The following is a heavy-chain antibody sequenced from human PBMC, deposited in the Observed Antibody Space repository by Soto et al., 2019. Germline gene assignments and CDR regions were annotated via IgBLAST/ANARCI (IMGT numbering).Heavy chain of an antibody. CDR3: EQRLIAARSPFDY. V-gene: IGHV3-23*01. Sequence: GGSLRLSCAASGFTFSSYAMSWVRQAPGKGLEWVSAISGSGGSTYYADSVKGRFTISRDNSKNTLYLQMNSLRAEDTAVYYCEQRLIAARSPFDYWGQGTLVTVSS. CDR1: GFTFSSYA. CDR2: ISGSGGST. D-gene: IGHD6-6*01. J-gene: IGHJ4*02.